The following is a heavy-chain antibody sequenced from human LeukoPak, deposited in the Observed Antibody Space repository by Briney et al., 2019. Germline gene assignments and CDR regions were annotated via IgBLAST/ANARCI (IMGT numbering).Heavy chain of an antibody. CDR3: ARDLDSGYTAMFFGY. J-gene: IGHJ4*02. D-gene: IGHD5-18*01. CDR1: GFTFSSYA. CDR2: ISYDGSNK. Sequence: AGGSLRLSCAASGFTFSSYAMHWVRQAPGKGLEWVAVISYDGSNKYYADSVKGRFTISRDNSKNTLYLQMNSLRAEDRVVYYCARDLDSGYTAMFFGYWGQGPLVTVSS. V-gene: IGHV3-30-3*01.